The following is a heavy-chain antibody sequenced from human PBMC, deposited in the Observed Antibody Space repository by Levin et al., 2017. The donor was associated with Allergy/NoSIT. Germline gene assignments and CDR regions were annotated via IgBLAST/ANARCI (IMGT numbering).Heavy chain of an antibody. J-gene: IGHJ5*02. CDR2: IYYTGSS. Sequence: SETLSLTCTVSGFSIISSNFYXXXLXXXPGKGLEWIGSIYYTGSSHYNPSLQSRVTISVDTSKDHFSLNLSSVTAADTAVYYCARSSSLEWFDPWGQGTLVTVSS. V-gene: IGHV4-39*02. D-gene: IGHD3-3*01. CDR1: GFSIISSNFY. CDR3: ARSSSLEWFDP.